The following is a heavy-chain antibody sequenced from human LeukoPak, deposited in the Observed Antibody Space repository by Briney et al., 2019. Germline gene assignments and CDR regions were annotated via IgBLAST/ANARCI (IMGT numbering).Heavy chain of an antibody. CDR1: GFTFSSYG. CDR3: ARVGLGVYGGDY. Sequence: PGGSLRLSCAASGFTFSSYGMHWVRQAPGKGLEWVAVIWYDGSNKYYADSVKGRFTISRDNAKNSVYLQMNSLRAEDTAVYYCARVGLGVYGGDYWGQGALVTVSS. J-gene: IGHJ4*02. D-gene: IGHD3-16*01. CDR2: IWYDGSNK. V-gene: IGHV3-33*01.